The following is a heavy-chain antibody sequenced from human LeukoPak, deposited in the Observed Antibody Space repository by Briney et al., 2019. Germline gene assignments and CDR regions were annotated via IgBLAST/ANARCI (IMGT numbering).Heavy chain of an antibody. D-gene: IGHD3-16*02. J-gene: IGHJ6*04. Sequence: PSETLSLTCAVYGGSFSGYYWSWIRQPPGKGLEWMGEINHSGSTNYNPSLKSRVTMSVDTSKNQFSLKLTSVTAADTAVYYCARISTYRLDVWGKGTTVTISS. V-gene: IGHV4-34*01. CDR2: INHSGST. CDR1: GGSFSGYY. CDR3: ARISTYRLDV.